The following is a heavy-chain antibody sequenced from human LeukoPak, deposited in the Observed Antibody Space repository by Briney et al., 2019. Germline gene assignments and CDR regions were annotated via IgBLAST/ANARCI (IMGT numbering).Heavy chain of an antibody. D-gene: IGHD3-10*01. Sequence: GGSLRLSCAASGFTFSSYSMNWVRQAPGKGLEWVGRIKSKTDGGTTDYAAPVKSRFTISRDDSKNTLYLQMNSLKTEDTAVYYCTTYYYGSGSYSPDWGQGTLVTVSS. CDR2: IKSKTDGGTT. J-gene: IGHJ4*02. CDR1: GFTFSSYS. V-gene: IGHV3-15*01. CDR3: TTYYYGSGSYSPD.